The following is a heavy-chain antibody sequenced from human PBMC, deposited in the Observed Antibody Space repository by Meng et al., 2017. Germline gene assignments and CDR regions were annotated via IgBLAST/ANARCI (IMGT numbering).Heavy chain of an antibody. Sequence: QLQLQESGSGLVKHSQTLSLTCAVSGGSISSGGYSWSWIRQPPGKGLEWIGYIYHSGSTYYNPSLKSRVTISVDRSKNQFSLKLSSVTASDTAVYYCARTDYGGYWYFDLWGRGTLVTVSS. CDR1: GGSISSGGYS. J-gene: IGHJ2*01. CDR2: IYHSGST. CDR3: ARTDYGGYWYFDL. D-gene: IGHD4-17*01. V-gene: IGHV4-30-2*01.